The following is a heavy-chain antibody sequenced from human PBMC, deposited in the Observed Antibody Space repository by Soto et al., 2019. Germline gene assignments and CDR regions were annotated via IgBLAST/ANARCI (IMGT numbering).Heavy chain of an antibody. D-gene: IGHD5-12*01. CDR2: ISTYSGNT. J-gene: IGHJ4*02. Sequence: QLVQSGAEVKKPGASVKVSCKASGYTFNNYGVIWVRQAPGQGLEWMGWISTYSGNTNYAQKFQGRVTMTTDPSTTTAYMELGSLRSDDTAVYYCARDNGYNDYWGQGPLVTVSS. CDR3: ARDNGYNDY. CDR1: GYTFNNYG. V-gene: IGHV1-18*01.